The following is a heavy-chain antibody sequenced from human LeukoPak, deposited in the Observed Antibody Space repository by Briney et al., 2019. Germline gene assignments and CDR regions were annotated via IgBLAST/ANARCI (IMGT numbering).Heavy chain of an antibody. CDR2: ISYDGSNK. CDR3: AKNGLGQWLVPFDY. V-gene: IGHV3-30*18. D-gene: IGHD6-19*01. J-gene: IGHJ4*02. Sequence: GRSLRLSCAASGFTFSSYGMHWVRQAPGKGLEWVAVISYDGSNKYYADSVKGRFTISRDNSKNTLYLQVNSLRAEDTAVYYCAKNGLGQWLVPFDYWGQGTLVTVSS. CDR1: GFTFSSYG.